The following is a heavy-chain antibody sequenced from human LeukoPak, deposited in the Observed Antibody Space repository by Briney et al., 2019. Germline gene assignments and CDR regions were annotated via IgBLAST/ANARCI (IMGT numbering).Heavy chain of an antibody. J-gene: IGHJ3*02. D-gene: IGHD3-22*01. CDR1: GGSISSYY. CDR2: IYYSGST. Sequence: PSETLSLTCTVSGGSISSYYWSWIRQPPGKGLEWIGYIYYSGSTNYNPSLKSRVTISVDTSKNQFSLKLSSVTAADTAVYYCARSKVVGALMVIWGQGTMVTVSS. CDR3: ARSKVVGALMVI. V-gene: IGHV4-59*01.